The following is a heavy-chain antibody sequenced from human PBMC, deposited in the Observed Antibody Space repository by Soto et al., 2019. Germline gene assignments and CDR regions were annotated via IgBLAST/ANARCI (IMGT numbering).Heavy chain of an antibody. V-gene: IGHV3-30*18. CDR2: ISYDGDNK. Sequence: GGSLRLSCAASGFTFSTYGTHWVRQAPGKGLEWVAVISYDGDNKYYADSVKGRFTISRDNSKNTLYLQMNSLRAEDTAVYYCAKGVFYDGGNSFDYWGQGSLVTVSS. D-gene: IGHD2-21*01. CDR1: GFTFSTYG. CDR3: AKGVFYDGGNSFDY. J-gene: IGHJ4*02.